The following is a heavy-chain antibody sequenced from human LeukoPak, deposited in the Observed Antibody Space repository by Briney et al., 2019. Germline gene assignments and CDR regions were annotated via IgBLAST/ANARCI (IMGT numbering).Heavy chain of an antibody. Sequence: GGSLRLSCAASGFTFSSYGMHWVRQAPGKGLEWVAFIRYDGSNKYYADSVKGRFTISRDNSKNTLYLQMNSLRAEDTAVYYCAEGDRHYYDSSGYYDYWGQGTLVTVSS. V-gene: IGHV3-30*02. D-gene: IGHD3-22*01. J-gene: IGHJ4*02. CDR3: AEGDRHYYDSSGYYDY. CDR1: GFTFSSYG. CDR2: IRYDGSNK.